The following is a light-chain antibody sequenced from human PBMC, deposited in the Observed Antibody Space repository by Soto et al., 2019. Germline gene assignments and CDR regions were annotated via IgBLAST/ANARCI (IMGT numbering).Light chain of an antibody. CDR1: SSDVGSSNL. V-gene: IGLV2-23*01. Sequence: QSALTQPASVSGSPGQSITISCTGTSSDVGSSNLVSWYQQHPDKAPKLMIYEGSERPSGVSDRFSGSKTGNTASLTISGLQAEDEGDYYCCSYAGSSTWVFGGGTKLTVL. CDR3: CSYAGSSTWV. J-gene: IGLJ3*02. CDR2: EGS.